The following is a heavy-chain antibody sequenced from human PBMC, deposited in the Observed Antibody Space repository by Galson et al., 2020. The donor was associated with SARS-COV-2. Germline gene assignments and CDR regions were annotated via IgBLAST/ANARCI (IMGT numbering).Heavy chain of an antibody. D-gene: IGHD2-21*02. CDR1: GGSISSGVYY. Sequence: SETLSLTCTVSGGSISSGVYYWSWIRQHPGKGLEWIGYIYYTGSTYYSPSLQSRVTISVDTSKKQFSLRLTSVTAADTAVYYCARTVIGDHYFVGVFDIWGQGTMVTVSS. V-gene: IGHV4-31*03. CDR2: IYYTGST. J-gene: IGHJ3*02. CDR3: ARTVIGDHYFVGVFDI.